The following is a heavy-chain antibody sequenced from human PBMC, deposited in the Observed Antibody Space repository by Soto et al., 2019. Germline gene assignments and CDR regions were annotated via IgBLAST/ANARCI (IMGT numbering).Heavy chain of an antibody. V-gene: IGHV1-58*01. J-gene: IGHJ4*02. CDR1: GFTFTSSA. D-gene: IGHD3-3*01. CDR3: ARANEPILNLEWLLLFDY. Sequence: GASVKVSCKASGFTFTSSAVQWVRQARGQRLEWIGWIVVGSGNTNYAQKFQERVTITRDMSTSTAYMELSSLRAEDTAVYYCARANEPILNLEWLLLFDYWGQGTLVTVSS. CDR2: IVVGSGNT.